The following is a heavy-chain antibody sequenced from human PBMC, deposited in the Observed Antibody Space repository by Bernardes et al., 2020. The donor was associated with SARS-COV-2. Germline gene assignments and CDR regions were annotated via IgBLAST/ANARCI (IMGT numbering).Heavy chain of an antibody. D-gene: IGHD4-17*01. CDR2: IWHDGSRE. V-gene: IGHV3-33*01. CDR3: GTDDGEWLES. J-gene: IGHJ5*01. CDR1: GFTFRDYT. Sequence: GGSLRLSCAASGFTFRDYTMHWVRQAPGKGLEWVAVIWHDGSRENYVDSVKGRFAISRDKSNNTLYLQMNNLRVEDTALYRCGTDDGEWLESWGQGTLVTVSS.